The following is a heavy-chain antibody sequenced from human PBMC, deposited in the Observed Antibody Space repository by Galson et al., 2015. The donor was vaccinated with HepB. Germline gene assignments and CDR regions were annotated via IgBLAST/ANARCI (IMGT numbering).Heavy chain of an antibody. CDR1: GFTFSSYG. J-gene: IGHJ4*02. CDR3: ARTRTWWSYYFDY. D-gene: IGHD2-8*02. Sequence: SLRLSCAASGFTFSSYGMYWVRQAPGKGLEWVAVIWYDGSKKNYADSVKGRFTISRDNSKNTAYLQMNSLRAEDTAVYYCARTRTWWSYYFDYWGQGTLVTVSS. V-gene: IGHV3-33*07. CDR2: IWYDGSKK.